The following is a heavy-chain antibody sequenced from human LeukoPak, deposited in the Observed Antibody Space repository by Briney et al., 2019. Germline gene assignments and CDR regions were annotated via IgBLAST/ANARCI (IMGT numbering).Heavy chain of an antibody. CDR1: AYTFTSYD. D-gene: IGHD6-13*01. V-gene: IGHV1-8*01. CDR3: ARLVAAAGTDDAFDI. CDR2: MNPNSGNT. J-gene: IGHJ3*02. Sequence: GASVKVSCKASAYTFTSYDINWVRQATGQGLEWMGWMNPNSGNTGYAQKFQGRVTMTRNTSISTAYMELSSLRSEDTAVYYCARLVAAAGTDDAFDIWGQGTMVTVSS.